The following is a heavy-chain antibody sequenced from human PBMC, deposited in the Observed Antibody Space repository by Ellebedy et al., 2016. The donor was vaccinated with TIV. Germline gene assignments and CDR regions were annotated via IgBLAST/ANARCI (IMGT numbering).Heavy chain of an antibody. Sequence: ASVKVSXXASGYTFTGYYMHWVRQAPGQGLEWMGWINPNSGGTNYAQKFQGWVTMTRDTSISTAYMELSSLRSEDTAVYYCARTVSSSWYFWWFDPWGQGTLVTVSS. CDR3: ARTVSSSWYFWWFDP. CDR1: GYTFTGYY. CDR2: INPNSGGT. V-gene: IGHV1-2*04. D-gene: IGHD6-13*01. J-gene: IGHJ5*02.